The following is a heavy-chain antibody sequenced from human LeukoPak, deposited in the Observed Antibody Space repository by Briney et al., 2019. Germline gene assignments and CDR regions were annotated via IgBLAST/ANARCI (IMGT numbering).Heavy chain of an antibody. Sequence: SETLSLTCAVSGGSISNYYWSWIRQPPGKGLEWIGYIYSSGSTTYNPSLKSRVTISLDTSKNQFSLRLCSVTAADTAVYYCARKGLAAGLDYWGQGTLVTVSS. D-gene: IGHD6-13*01. CDR1: GGSISNYY. CDR2: IYSSGST. CDR3: ARKGLAAGLDY. J-gene: IGHJ4*02. V-gene: IGHV4-59*01.